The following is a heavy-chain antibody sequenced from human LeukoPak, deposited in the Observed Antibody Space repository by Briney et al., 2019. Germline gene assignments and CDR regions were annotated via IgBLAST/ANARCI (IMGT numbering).Heavy chain of an antibody. CDR3: XXXXXSDYYDRGHAFDI. V-gene: IGHV3-7*01. J-gene: IGHJ3*02. CDR1: GFTFSSYW. D-gene: IGHD3-22*01. CDR2: IKQDGSEK. Sequence: GGSLRLSCAASGFTFSSYWMSWVRQAPGKGLEWVANIKQDGSEKYYVDSVKGRFTISRDNAKNSLYLQMKSLIAEGTAGEYCXXXXXSDYYDRGHAFDIWGQGTMVTVSS.